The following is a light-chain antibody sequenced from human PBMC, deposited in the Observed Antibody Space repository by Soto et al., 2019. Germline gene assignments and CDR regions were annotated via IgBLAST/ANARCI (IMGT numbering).Light chain of an antibody. CDR1: QTISSW. J-gene: IGKJ4*01. CDR3: QQYYSYPLT. Sequence: DIPISQSPSTLSGSVGDRVTITCRASQTISSWLAWYQQKPGKAPRLLIYKASTLKSGVPSRFSGSGSGTEFTLTISCLQSEDFATYYCQQYYSYPLTFGGGTKVDI. V-gene: IGKV1-5*03. CDR2: KAS.